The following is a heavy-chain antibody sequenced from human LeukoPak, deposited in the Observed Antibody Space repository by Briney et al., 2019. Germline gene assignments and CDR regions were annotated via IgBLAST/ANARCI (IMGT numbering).Heavy chain of an antibody. D-gene: IGHD6-19*01. V-gene: IGHV3-23*01. J-gene: IGHJ4*02. CDR3: ARDYRSSSGWTVDY. CDR1: GGTFSSYA. Sequence: GASVKVSCKASGGTFSSYAMSWVRQAPGKGLEWVSAISGSGGSTYYADSVKGRFTISRDNAKNSLYLQMNSLRDEDTAVYYCARDYRSSSGWTVDYWGQGTLVTVSS. CDR2: ISGSGGST.